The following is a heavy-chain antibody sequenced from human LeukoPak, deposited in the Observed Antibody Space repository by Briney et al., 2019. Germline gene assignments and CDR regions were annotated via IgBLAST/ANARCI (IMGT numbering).Heavy chain of an antibody. J-gene: IGHJ4*02. CDR1: GFTFNNYA. Sequence: PGGSLRLSCAASGFTFNNYAMSWVRLAPGKGLEWASAISGGGYSTYYADSVKGRFTISRDNSKNTMYLQMNSLRAEDTAVYYCAKPDNSWSFDYWGQGTLVTVSS. CDR2: ISGGGYST. D-gene: IGHD6-13*01. CDR3: AKPDNSWSFDY. V-gene: IGHV3-23*01.